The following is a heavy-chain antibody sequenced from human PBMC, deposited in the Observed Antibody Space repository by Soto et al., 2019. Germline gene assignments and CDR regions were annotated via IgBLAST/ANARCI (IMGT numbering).Heavy chain of an antibody. V-gene: IGHV3-48*03. CDR3: ARGGGNYYGSGSYYYGMDV. Sequence: EVQLVESGGGLVQPGGSLRLSCAASGFTFSSYEMNWVRQAPGNGLELVSYISSSGSTIYYADSLKGRFTISRDNAKNSLYLQMNSLRAEDTAVYYCARGGGNYYGSGSYYYGMDVWGKGTTVTVSS. CDR1: GFTFSSYE. D-gene: IGHD3-10*01. J-gene: IGHJ6*04. CDR2: ISSSGSTI.